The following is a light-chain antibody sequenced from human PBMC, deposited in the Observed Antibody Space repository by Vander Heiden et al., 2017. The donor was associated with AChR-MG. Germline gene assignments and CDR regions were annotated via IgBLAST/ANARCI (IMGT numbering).Light chain of an antibody. CDR3: QSYDSSLRGV. CDR2: GNS. CDR1: SSNIGAGYD. J-gene: IGLJ3*02. V-gene: IGLV1-40*01. Sequence: QSVLTQPPSVSGAPGQRVTISCTGSSSNIGAGYDVHWYQQFPGTAPKLLIYGNSNRPSGVPDRFSGSKSGTSASLAITGLQAEDEADYYCQSYDSSLRGVFGGGTKLTGL.